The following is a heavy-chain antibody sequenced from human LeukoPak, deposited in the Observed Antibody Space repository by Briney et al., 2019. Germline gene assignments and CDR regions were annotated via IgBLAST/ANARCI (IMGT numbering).Heavy chain of an antibody. D-gene: IGHD1-1*01. Sequence: SETLSLTCAVSVGSISSNNWWSWVRQPPGKGLEWIGEVYYRGSTNYNPSLKSRLTISLDESKNQFSLKLTSVTAADTAVYYCAREGTSGTHLNWFDPWGQGTLVTVSS. CDR1: VGSISSNNW. CDR2: VYYRGST. J-gene: IGHJ5*02. V-gene: IGHV4-4*02. CDR3: AREGTSGTHLNWFDP.